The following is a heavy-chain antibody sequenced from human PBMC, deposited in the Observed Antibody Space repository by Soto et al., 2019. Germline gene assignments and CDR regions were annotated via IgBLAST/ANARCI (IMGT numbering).Heavy chain of an antibody. CDR2: IVNDGSAK. CDR1: GFPFSTYG. Sequence: QVQLVESGGGVVQPGRSLRLSCAASGFPFSTYGFHWVRQAPGKGLEWVAVIVNDGSAKYHADSVEGRFTISRYNSKDTLYMQMNSLRAEDTAVYYCARDDAFGNENGFEIWGQGTMVTVSS. D-gene: IGHD1-1*01. J-gene: IGHJ3*02. CDR3: ARDDAFGNENGFEI. V-gene: IGHV3-33*01.